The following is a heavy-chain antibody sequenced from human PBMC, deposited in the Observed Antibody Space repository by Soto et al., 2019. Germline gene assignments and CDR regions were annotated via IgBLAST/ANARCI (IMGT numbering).Heavy chain of an antibody. CDR1: GFTFSPYW. V-gene: IGHV3-7*01. Sequence: GGSLRLSCAASGFTFSPYWMTWVRQAPGKGLEWVANINQDGSDKYYVDSVKGRFTISRDNAKNSLYLQMSSLRAEDTAVYYCVRSRYCSGGNCYIDYWGQGTLVTVSS. CDR3: VRSRYCSGGNCYIDY. CDR2: INQDGSDK. D-gene: IGHD2-15*01. J-gene: IGHJ4*02.